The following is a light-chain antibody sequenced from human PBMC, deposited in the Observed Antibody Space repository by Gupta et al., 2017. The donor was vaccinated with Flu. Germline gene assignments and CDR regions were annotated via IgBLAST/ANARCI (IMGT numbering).Light chain of an antibody. CDR2: GNS. J-gene: IGLJ3*02. Sequence: QSVLTQSPPASGTPGQRVTIYCSGSRSNIGTNTVNWLQQLPGTAPRLLIFGNSYRPSGVPDRFSGSKSGTSASLVISSLQSEDEGDYYCAAWDDSLNGWVFGGGTKLTVL. CDR1: RSNIGTNT. CDR3: AAWDDSLNGWV. V-gene: IGLV1-44*01.